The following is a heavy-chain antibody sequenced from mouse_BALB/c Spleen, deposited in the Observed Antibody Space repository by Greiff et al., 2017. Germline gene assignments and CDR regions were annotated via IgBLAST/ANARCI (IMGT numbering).Heavy chain of an antibody. D-gene: IGHD1-1*01. V-gene: IGHV1-67*01. J-gene: IGHJ4*01. CDR3: ARGGYGTHYAMDY. Sequence: VKLVESGPELVRPGVSVKISCKGSGYTFTDYAMHWVKQSHAKSLEWIGVISTYSGNTNYNQKFKGKATMTVDKSSSTAYMELARLTSEDSAIYYCARGGYGTHYAMDYWGQGTSVTVSS. CDR1: GYTFTDYA. CDR2: ISTYSGNT.